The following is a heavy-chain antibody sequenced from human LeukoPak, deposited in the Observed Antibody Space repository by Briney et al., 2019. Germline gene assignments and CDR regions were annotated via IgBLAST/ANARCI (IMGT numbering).Heavy chain of an antibody. D-gene: IGHD2-2*01. CDR2: ISDYNGNT. V-gene: IGHV1-18*01. J-gene: IGHJ5*02. Sequence: ASVKVSCKASGYTFTSYGISWVRQAPGQGLEWMGWISDYNGNTNYAQKLQGRVTMTTDTSTSTVYMELSSLRSDDTAVYYCARALYRASLPVIWFDPWGQGTLVTVSS. CDR1: GYTFTSYG. CDR3: ARALYRASLPVIWFDP.